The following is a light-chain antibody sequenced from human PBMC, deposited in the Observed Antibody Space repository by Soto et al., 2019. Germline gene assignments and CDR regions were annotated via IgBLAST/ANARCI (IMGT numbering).Light chain of an antibody. CDR2: DVS. V-gene: IGLV2-14*03. CDR1: ISDVGGYNF. CDR3: SSFTGSNYV. Sequence: QSALTQPASVSGSPGQSITISCTGTISDVGGYNFVSWYQRYPGKAPKLMICDVSNRPSGVSNRFSGSKSGNTASLTISGLQAEDEADYYCSSFTGSNYVFGTGTKVTVL. J-gene: IGLJ1*01.